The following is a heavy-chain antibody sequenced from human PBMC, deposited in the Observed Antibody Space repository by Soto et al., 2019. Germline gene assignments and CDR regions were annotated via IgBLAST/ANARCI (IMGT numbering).Heavy chain of an antibody. Sequence: SETLSLTCTVSGGSISSGGYYWSWIRQHPGKGLEWIGYIYYSGSTYYNPSLKSRVTISVDTSKNQFSLKLSSVTAEDTAVYYCAKDITLRSGYYYATFFDYWGQGTLVTVSS. J-gene: IGHJ4*02. V-gene: IGHV4-31*03. CDR2: IYYSGST. CDR1: GGSISSGGYY. D-gene: IGHD3-22*01. CDR3: AKDITLRSGYYYATFFDY.